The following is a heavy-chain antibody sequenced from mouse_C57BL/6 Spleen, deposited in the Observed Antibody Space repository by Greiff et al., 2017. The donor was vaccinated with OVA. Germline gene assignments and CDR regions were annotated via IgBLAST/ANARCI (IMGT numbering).Heavy chain of an antibody. CDR3: ARGEAGTVAMDY. V-gene: IGHV1-69*01. J-gene: IGHJ4*01. CDR2: IDPADSYT. CDR1: GYTFTSYG. Sequence: QVQLQQSGAELVMPGASVTLSCKASGYTFTSYGMHWVKQTPGHGLEWIGEIDPADSYTNYNQKFKGKSILTADKSSSTAYMQLSSLTSEDSAVYYCARGEAGTVAMDYWGQGTSVTVSS. D-gene: IGHD4-1*01.